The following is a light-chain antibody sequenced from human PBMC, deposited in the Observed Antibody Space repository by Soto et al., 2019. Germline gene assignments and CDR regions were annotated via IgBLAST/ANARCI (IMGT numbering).Light chain of an antibody. Sequence: EIEMTQSPASLSGSAGGRATLSCRASQSISANLTWYHHKPGKAPKLLIYCASSLQSGVPSRFSGSGSGTEFTLTINSLQPDDFATYYCQHYNDYPRTFGGGTKVDI. V-gene: IGKV1-39*01. CDR3: QHYNDYPRT. CDR1: QSISAN. J-gene: IGKJ4*01. CDR2: CAS.